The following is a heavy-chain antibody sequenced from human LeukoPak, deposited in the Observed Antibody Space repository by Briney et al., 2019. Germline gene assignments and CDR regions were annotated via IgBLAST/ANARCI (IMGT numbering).Heavy chain of an antibody. CDR3: AKDSNYDFWSGYSFDY. D-gene: IGHD3-3*01. CDR2: IRYDGSNK. V-gene: IGHV3-30*02. J-gene: IGHJ4*02. CDR1: GSTFNTYG. Sequence: GGSLRLSCAASGSTFNTYGMHWVRQAPGKGLEWVAFIRYDGSNKYYADSVKGRFTISRDNSKNTLYLQMNSLRAEDTAVYYCAKDSNYDFWSGYSFDYWGQGTLVTVSS.